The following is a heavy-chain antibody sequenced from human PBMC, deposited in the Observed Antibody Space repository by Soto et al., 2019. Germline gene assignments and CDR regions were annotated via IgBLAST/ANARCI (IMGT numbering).Heavy chain of an antibody. CDR2: IYHSGTT. CDR1: GDSFGSTNW. CDR3: ARVRGGSGYGLDV. D-gene: IGHD2-15*01. J-gene: IGHJ6*02. Sequence: QVQLQESGPGLVKPSGTLSLTCAVSGDSFGSTNWWSWVRQSPGKGLEWIGEIYHSGTTNYNPSLRMRGTISIDKAKNQFSLNLNSVTAADTAVYYCARVRGGSGYGLDVWGPGTTVTVSS. V-gene: IGHV4-4*02.